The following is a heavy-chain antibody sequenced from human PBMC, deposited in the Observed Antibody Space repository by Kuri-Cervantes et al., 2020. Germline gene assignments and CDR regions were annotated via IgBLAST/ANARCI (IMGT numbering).Heavy chain of an antibody. CDR1: GYTFTSYD. CDR2: MNPNSGNT. V-gene: IGHV1-8*01. CDR3: ARDLPTGGYSYGSPLEGFDY. D-gene: IGHD5-18*01. Sequence: ASVKVSCKASGYTFTSYDINWVRQATGQGLEWMGWMNPNSGNTGYAQKFQGRVTMTRNTSISTAYMELSSLRSEDTAVYYCARDLPTGGYSYGSPLEGFDYWGQGTLVTVSS. J-gene: IGHJ4*02.